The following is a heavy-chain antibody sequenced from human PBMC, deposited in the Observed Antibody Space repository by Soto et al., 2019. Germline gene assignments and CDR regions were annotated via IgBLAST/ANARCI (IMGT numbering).Heavy chain of an antibody. Sequence: QVQLVQSGDDVKKPGDSVKVSCKASGYTLTSYGISWVRQAPGQGLEWVGWISADNGHTIYAERLQGRVTVTADTSTRTVYMELRSLRHDDTALYYCARAPMRFLEWSYGGMDVWGQGTTVTVSS. D-gene: IGHD3-3*01. CDR1: GYTLTSYG. J-gene: IGHJ6*02. CDR2: ISADNGHT. CDR3: ARAPMRFLEWSYGGMDV. V-gene: IGHV1-18*01.